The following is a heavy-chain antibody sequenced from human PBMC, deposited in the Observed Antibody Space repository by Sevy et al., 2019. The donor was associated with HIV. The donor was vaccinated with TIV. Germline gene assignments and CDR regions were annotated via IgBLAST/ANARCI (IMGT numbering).Heavy chain of an antibody. CDR3: ARQKVRSAYYYDTSGRQGKADFDS. D-gene: IGHD3-22*01. CDR1: GGSIGSNSFY. CDR2: VSYGGST. J-gene: IGHJ4*02. V-gene: IGHV4-39*01. Sequence: SETLSLTCTVSGGSIGSNSFYWGWIRQPPGKELEWSGTVSYGGSTYYNPSLRSRVTISVDASKKQFSLKLGSVTAADTAVYYCARQKVRSAYYYDTSGRQGKADFDSWGQGTLVTVSS.